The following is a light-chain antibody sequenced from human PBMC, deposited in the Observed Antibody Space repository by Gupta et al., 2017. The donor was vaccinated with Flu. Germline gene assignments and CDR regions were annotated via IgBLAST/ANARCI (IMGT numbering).Light chain of an antibody. CDR1: QSVGSRS. CDR2: GAS. J-gene: IGKJ1*01. V-gene: IGKV3-20*01. Sequence: ELVLMQSPGTLSCSSGDRATLTCRASQSVGSRSLAWYQQKPGHAPRLLIYGASTRAAVIPDRCSGTWSATDFTITISRLAPEDFAVYYYQQYGSSPWTFGQGTKVEI. CDR3: QQYGSSPWT.